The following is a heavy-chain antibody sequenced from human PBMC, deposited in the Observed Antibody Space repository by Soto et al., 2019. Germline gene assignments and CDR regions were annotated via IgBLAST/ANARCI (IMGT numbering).Heavy chain of an antibody. CDR2: IYYSGST. V-gene: IGHV4-39*01. CDR3: ARRPRVWFGELGFHYYYGMDV. D-gene: IGHD3-10*01. Sequence: SETLSLTCTVSGGSISGNSYYWAWIRQPPGKGLEWIGNIYYSGSTYYNPSLKSRVTISVDTSKNQFSLKLSSVTAADTAVYYCARRPRVWFGELGFHYYYGMDVWGQGTTVTVSS. J-gene: IGHJ6*02. CDR1: GGSISGNSYY.